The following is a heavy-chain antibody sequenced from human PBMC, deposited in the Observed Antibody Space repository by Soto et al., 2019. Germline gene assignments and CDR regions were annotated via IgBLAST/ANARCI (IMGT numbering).Heavy chain of an antibody. CDR3: ARHTITPXXXPQYGMDV. Sequence: GESLKISCKGSGDSFTNYWVNWVRQMPGKALEWMGRIDPSDSYTNYRPSFQGHVTISADKSISTAYLQWSSLKASDTAMYYCARHTITPXXXPQYGMDVXGXGTTVTVSS. V-gene: IGHV5-10-1*01. D-gene: IGHD3-9*01. CDR1: GDSFTNYW. CDR2: IDPSDSYT. J-gene: IGHJ6*04.